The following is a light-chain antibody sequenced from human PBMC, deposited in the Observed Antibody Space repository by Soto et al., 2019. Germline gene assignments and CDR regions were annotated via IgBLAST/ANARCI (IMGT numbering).Light chain of an antibody. CDR3: QQSFASPFT. Sequence: DIQMTQAPSSLSASIGDRVTISCRASQNISRFLSWYQQKPGEAPNLLIYTASSLQGGVPSRFSASGSGTDFTLTISSLQPEDFAAYSCQQSFASPFTFGPGTRIDIK. CDR1: QNISRF. CDR2: TAS. J-gene: IGKJ3*01. V-gene: IGKV1-39*01.